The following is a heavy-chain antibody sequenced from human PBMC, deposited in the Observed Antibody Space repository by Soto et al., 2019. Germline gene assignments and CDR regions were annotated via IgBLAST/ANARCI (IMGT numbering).Heavy chain of an antibody. CDR3: ATRGYSYNLYYYGMDV. V-gene: IGHV3-33*01. CDR2: IWYDGSNK. Sequence: GGSLRLSCAASGFTFSSYGMHWVRQAPGKGLEWVAVIWYDGSNKYYADSVKGRFTISRDNSKNTLYLQMNSLRAEDTAVYYCATRGYSYNLYYYGMDVWGQGTTVTVSS. CDR1: GFTFSSYG. D-gene: IGHD5-18*01. J-gene: IGHJ6*02.